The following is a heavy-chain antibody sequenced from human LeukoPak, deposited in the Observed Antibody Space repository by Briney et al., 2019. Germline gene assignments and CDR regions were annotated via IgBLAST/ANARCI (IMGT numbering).Heavy chain of an antibody. J-gene: IGHJ2*01. Sequence: SETLSLTCTVSGGSISSYYWSWIRQPTGKGLEWIGYIYYSGSTNYNPSLKSRVTISVDTSKNQFSLKLSSVTAADTAVYYCARGLDYGDYASYWYFDLWGRGTLVTVSS. CDR1: GGSISSYY. CDR2: IYYSGST. D-gene: IGHD4-17*01. CDR3: ARGLDYGDYASYWYFDL. V-gene: IGHV4-59*01.